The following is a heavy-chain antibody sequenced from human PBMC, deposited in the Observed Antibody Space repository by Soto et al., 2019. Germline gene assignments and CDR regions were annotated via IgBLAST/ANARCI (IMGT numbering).Heavy chain of an antibody. CDR2: ISAYNGDT. CDR3: ARSAITVAGTRYSQH. V-gene: IGHV1-18*01. Sequence: ASVKVSCQASGYTFTTYGMSWVRQAPGQGLEWMAWISAYNGDTKYAQKLQGRVTMTTDTSTSTAYMELRNLTSDDTAVYYCARSAITVAGTRYSQHWGQGTLVTVSS. J-gene: IGHJ1*01. D-gene: IGHD6-19*01. CDR1: GYTFTTYG.